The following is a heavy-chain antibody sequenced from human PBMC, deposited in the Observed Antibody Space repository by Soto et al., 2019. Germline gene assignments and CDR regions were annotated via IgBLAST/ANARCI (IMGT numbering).Heavy chain of an antibody. V-gene: IGHV1-69*06. CDR2: IIPTFGTP. Sequence: QVQLVQSGTVVQRRGSSVKVSCQASGGTFSSHGMAWVRQAPGQGLEWMGGIIPTFGTPTYAPKFQGRVTITADKSTNTAYMELSSMRSEDTGVYYCASDRSAQYFDFWGQGTLITGSS. J-gene: IGHJ4*02. CDR3: ASDRSAQYFDF. CDR1: GGTFSSHG. D-gene: IGHD1-26*01.